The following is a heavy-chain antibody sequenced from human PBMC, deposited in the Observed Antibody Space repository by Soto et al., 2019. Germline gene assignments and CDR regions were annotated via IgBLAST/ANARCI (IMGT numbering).Heavy chain of an antibody. CDR2: ISFEGSKK. Sequence: QVQLVESGGGVVQPGRSLRPSCAASGFTFSGYGMHWVRQAPGKGLEWVAVISFEGSKKYYANSVEGRFTISRDNSKNTLFLQMNSLRAEDTAVYYCAKGGSSSARYFDTWGQGTLVTVSS. D-gene: IGHD6-6*01. J-gene: IGHJ5*02. CDR3: AKGGSSSARYFDT. CDR1: GFTFSGYG. V-gene: IGHV3-30*18.